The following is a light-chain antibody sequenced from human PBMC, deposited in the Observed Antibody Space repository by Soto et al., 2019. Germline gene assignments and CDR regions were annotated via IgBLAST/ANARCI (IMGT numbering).Light chain of an antibody. J-gene: IGLJ2*01. Sequence: QSALTQPASVSASPGQSITISCTGASNDVGGSDYVSWYQQHPGKAPKLIIYGVSNRPSGTSDRFSGSKSGNTASLTISGLQAEDEADYYCSSYTSSSTLLFGGGTKVTVL. CDR3: SSYTSSSTLL. CDR1: SNDVGGSDY. V-gene: IGLV2-14*01. CDR2: GVS.